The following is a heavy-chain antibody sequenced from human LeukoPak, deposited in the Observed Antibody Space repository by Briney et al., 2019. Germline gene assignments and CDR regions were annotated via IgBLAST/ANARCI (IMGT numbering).Heavy chain of an antibody. D-gene: IGHD5-18*01. CDR3: ATPVQPSGWFDP. CDR1: GGSFSGYY. V-gene: IGHV4-34*01. J-gene: IGHJ5*02. CDR2: INHSGST. Sequence: SETLSLTCAVYGGSFSGYYWSWIRQPPGKGLEWIGEINHSGSTNYNPSLKSRVTISVDTSKNQFSLKLSSVTAADTAVYYCATPVQPSGWFDPWGQGTLVTVSS.